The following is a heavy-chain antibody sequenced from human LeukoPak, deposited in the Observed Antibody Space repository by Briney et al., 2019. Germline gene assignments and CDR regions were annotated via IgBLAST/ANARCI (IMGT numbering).Heavy chain of an antibody. CDR3: ARGPRISLVRGALELDY. CDR1: GGSISSSSYY. V-gene: IGHV4-39*07. J-gene: IGHJ4*02. CDR2: IYYSGST. Sequence: SETLSLTCTVSGGSISSSSYYWGWIRQPPGKGLEWIGSIYYSGSTYYNPSLKSRLTISVDTSKNQFSLKLSSVTAADTAVYYCARGPRISLVRGALELDYWGQGTLVTVSS. D-gene: IGHD3-10*01.